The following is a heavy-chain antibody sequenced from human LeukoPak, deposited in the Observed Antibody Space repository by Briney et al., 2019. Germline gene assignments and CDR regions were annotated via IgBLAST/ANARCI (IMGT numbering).Heavy chain of an antibody. CDR1: GYSFTSYW. Sequence: GESLKISCKGSGYSFTSYWIGWVRQMPGKGLEWMGVIYPGDSDTRYSPSFQGQVTISVDKSISTAYLQWSSLKASDTAMYYCARTNCGGDCYLEIFDYWDQGTLVTVSS. J-gene: IGHJ4*02. D-gene: IGHD2-21*02. CDR2: IYPGDSDT. CDR3: ARTNCGGDCYLEIFDY. V-gene: IGHV5-51*01.